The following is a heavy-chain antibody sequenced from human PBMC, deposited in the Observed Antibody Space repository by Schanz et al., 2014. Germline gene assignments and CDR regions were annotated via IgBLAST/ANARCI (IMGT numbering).Heavy chain of an antibody. V-gene: IGHV3-30*18. CDR3: AKEESPPSLVDY. Sequence: VQLVESGGGLVQPGGSLRLSCAASGFTFSSYWMHWVRQAPGKGLVWVAVISYDGSNQYYTDSVKGRFTVSRDNSKNTVYLQMNSLRAEDTAVYYCAKEESPPSLVDYWGQGTLVTVSS. J-gene: IGHJ4*02. CDR1: GFTFSSYW. CDR2: ISYDGSNQ.